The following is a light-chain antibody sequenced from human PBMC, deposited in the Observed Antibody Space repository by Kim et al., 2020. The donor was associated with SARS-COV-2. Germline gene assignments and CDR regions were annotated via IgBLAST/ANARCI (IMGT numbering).Light chain of an antibody. J-gene: IGLJ3*02. Sequence: SYELTQPPSVSVFPGQTASITCSGDKLGDKYACWYQQKPGQSPVLVIYQDSKRPSGIPERFSGSNSGNTATLTISGTQAMDEADYYGQAWDSSTWVFGGGTQLTVL. V-gene: IGLV3-1*01. CDR1: KLGDKY. CDR2: QDS. CDR3: QAWDSSTWV.